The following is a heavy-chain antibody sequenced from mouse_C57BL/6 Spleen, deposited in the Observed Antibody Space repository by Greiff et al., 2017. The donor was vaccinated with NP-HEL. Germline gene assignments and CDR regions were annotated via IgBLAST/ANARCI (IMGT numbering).Heavy chain of an antibody. Sequence: EVKLVESGGGLVKPGGSLKLSCAASGFTFSSYAMSWVRQTPEKRLEWVATISDGGSYTYYPDNVKGRFTISRDNAKNNLYLQMSHLKSEDTAMYYCAREGYYGRGYYFDYWGQGTTLTVSS. CDR3: AREGYYGRGYYFDY. V-gene: IGHV5-4*01. CDR1: GFTFSSYA. CDR2: ISDGGSYT. D-gene: IGHD1-1*01. J-gene: IGHJ2*01.